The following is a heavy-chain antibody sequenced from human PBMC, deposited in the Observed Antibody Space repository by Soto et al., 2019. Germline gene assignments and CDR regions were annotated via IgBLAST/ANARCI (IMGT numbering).Heavy chain of an antibody. CDR2: ISGDGINT. D-gene: IGHD3-10*01. Sequence: QIQLVESGGDVVQPGRSLRLSCAASGFNFGFFGMHWVRQAPGKGLEWVAFISGDGINTHYADSVRGRFTLSRDYSKKTMYLQMDNLREDDTALYDCARGNLSFEVDSGGQGTLVTVSS. CDR1: GFNFGFFG. V-gene: IGHV3-30*03. CDR3: ARGNLSFEVDS. J-gene: IGHJ4*02.